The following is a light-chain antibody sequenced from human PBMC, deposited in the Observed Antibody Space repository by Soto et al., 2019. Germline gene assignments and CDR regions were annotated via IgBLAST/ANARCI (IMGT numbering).Light chain of an antibody. CDR1: PDISNH. J-gene: IGKJ4*01. CDR3: QQYHNLPLT. CDR2: DAS. Sequence: DLQMTQSPSSLSASVGDRVIISCQASPDISNHLNWYQQKPGKAPNLLIYDASNLEIGVPSRFSGSGSGTYFTFTISSLQPEDIATYYCQQYHNLPLTFGGGTKVEIK. V-gene: IGKV1-33*01.